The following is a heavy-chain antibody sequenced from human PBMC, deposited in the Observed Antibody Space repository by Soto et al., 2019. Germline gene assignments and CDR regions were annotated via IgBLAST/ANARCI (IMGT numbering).Heavy chain of an antibody. J-gene: IGHJ4*02. CDR2: ISAYNGNT. D-gene: IGHD3-22*01. V-gene: IGHV1-18*01. CDR3: ARAGHYYDSSGYAN. Sequence: QVKLAQSGAEVKKPGTSIKVSCKASGYTFGTSGISWIRQAPGHGLEWMGWISAYNGNTNYEQKLQDRVTMTTDTSTNAAYLELRSLRSDDTAVFYCARAGHYYDSSGYANWGQGTLVTVSS. CDR1: GYTFGTSG.